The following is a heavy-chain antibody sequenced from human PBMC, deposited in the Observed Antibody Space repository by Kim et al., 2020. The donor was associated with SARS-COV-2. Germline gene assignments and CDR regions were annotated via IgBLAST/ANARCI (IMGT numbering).Heavy chain of an antibody. Sequence: SQTLSLTCAISGDSVSSNSAAWNWIRQSPSRGLEWLGRTYYRSKWYNDYAVSVKSRITINPDTSKNQFSLQLNSVTPEDTAVYYCARANNAAADIIRGPTNWFDPWGQGTLVTVSS. J-gene: IGHJ5*02. CDR2: TYYRSKWYN. CDR3: ARANNAAADIIRGPTNWFDP. CDR1: GDSVSSNSAA. V-gene: IGHV6-1*01. D-gene: IGHD6-13*01.